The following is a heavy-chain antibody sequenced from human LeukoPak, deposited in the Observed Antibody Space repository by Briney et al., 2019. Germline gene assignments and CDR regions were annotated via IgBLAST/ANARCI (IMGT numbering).Heavy chain of an antibody. CDR2: ISGGAGGA. J-gene: IGHJ4*02. V-gene: IGHV3-23*01. D-gene: IGHD3-10*01. CDR1: GFTFSSYA. Sequence: GGSLRLSCAASGFTFSSYAMNWVRQAPGKGLEWVSSISGGAGGAAYADSVKGRFTMSRDNSKNTLYLQMNSLRAEDTAVYYCAKDGGYGSGSYYPDYWGQGTLVTVSS. CDR3: AKDGGYGSGSYYPDY.